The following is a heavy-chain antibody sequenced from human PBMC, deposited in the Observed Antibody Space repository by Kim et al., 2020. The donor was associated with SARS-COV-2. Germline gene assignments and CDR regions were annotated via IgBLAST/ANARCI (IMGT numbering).Heavy chain of an antibody. CDR1: GGSISSSSYY. J-gene: IGHJ6*02. CDR3: ARCCGMDV. Sequence: SETLSLTCTVSGGSISSSSYYWGWIRQPPGKGLEWIGSIYYSGSTYYNPSLKSRVTISVDTSKNQFSLKLSSVTAADTAVYYCARCCGMDVWGQGTTVTVSS. V-gene: IGHV4-39*01. CDR2: IYYSGST.